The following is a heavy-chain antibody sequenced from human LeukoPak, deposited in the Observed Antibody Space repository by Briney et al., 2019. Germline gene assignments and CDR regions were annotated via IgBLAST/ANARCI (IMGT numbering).Heavy chain of an antibody. V-gene: IGHV4-38-2*01. CDR1: GYSISSGYY. CDR2: IYHSGST. D-gene: IGHD1-26*01. Sequence: SETLSLTCAVSGYSISSGYYWGWIRQPPGKGLEWIGSIYHSGSTYYNPSLKSRVTVSVDTSKNQFSLKLSSVTAADTAVYYCARVKWELLAGPFEYWGQGTLVTVSS. CDR3: ARVKWELLAGPFEY. J-gene: IGHJ4*02.